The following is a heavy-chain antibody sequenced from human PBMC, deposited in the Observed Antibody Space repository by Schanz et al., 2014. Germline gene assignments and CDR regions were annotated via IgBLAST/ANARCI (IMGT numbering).Heavy chain of an antibody. J-gene: IGHJ4*02. Sequence: EVQLLESGGGLVQPGGSLRLSCAASGFTFSSYAMNWVRQAPGKGPEWVACIGRRGQVIYYADSMEGRFTISRDNSKNTLYLRMISLRAEDTAMFYCAREIPAGGHFDYWGQGTLVSVSS. CDR3: AREIPAGGHFDY. V-gene: IGHV3-23*01. CDR2: IGRRGQVI. CDR1: GFTFSSYA. D-gene: IGHD2-15*01.